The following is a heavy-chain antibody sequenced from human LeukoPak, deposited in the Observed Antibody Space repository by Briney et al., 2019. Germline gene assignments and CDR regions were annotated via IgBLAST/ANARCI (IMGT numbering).Heavy chain of an antibody. V-gene: IGHV1-46*01. J-gene: IGHJ3*02. Sequence: ASVKVSCKASGYTFTSYYMHWVRQAPGQGLEWMGIINPSGGSTSYAQKFQGRVTMTRDMSTSTVYMELSSLRSEDTAVYYCARSGYSSGWPDAFDIWGQGTMVTVSS. CDR2: INPSGGST. CDR3: ARSGYSSGWPDAFDI. CDR1: GYTFTSYY. D-gene: IGHD6-19*01.